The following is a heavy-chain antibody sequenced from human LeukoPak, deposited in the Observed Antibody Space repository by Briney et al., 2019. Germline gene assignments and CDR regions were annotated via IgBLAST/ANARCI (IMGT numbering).Heavy chain of an antibody. CDR2: INPNSGGT. J-gene: IGHJ4*02. CDR3: ARDLRQYGSSGYFPAD. D-gene: IGHD3-22*01. V-gene: IGHV1-2*02. CDR1: GYTFTGYY. Sequence: GASVKVSCKASGYTFTGYYIHWVRQAPGRGLEWMGWINPNSGGTNFAQMFQGRVTMTRDTSISTAYMELSRLRSGDTAVYYCARDLRQYGSSGYFPADWGQGTLVTVSS.